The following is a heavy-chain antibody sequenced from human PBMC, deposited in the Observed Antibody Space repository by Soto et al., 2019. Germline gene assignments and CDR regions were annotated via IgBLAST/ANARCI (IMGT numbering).Heavy chain of an antibody. CDR1: GGSISSSSYY. V-gene: IGHV4-39*01. D-gene: IGHD3-3*01. CDR3: AAKYNYDFWSGYYYYYGMDV. Sequence: SETLSLTCTVSGGSISSSSYYWGWIRQPPVKGLEWIGSIYYSGSTYYNPSLKSRVTISVDTSKNQFSLKLSSVTAADTAVYYCAAKYNYDFWSGYYYYYGMDVWGQGTTVT. J-gene: IGHJ6*02. CDR2: IYYSGST.